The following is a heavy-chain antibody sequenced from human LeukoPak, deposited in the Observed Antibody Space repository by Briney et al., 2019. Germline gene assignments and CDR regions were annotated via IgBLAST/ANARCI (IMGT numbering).Heavy chain of an antibody. CDR1: GGSINSGGYY. J-gene: IGHJ4*02. V-gene: IGHV4-31*03. Sequence: SETLSLTCTVSGGSINSGGYYWSWIRQHPGKGLEWIGYIYYSGSTYYNPSLKSRVTISVDTSKNQFSLKLSSVTAADTAVYYGARVEWFGTYYFDYWGQGTLVTVSS. D-gene: IGHD3-10*01. CDR2: IYYSGST. CDR3: ARVEWFGTYYFDY.